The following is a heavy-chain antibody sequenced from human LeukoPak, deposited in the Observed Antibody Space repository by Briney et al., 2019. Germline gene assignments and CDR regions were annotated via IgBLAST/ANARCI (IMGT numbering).Heavy chain of an antibody. CDR1: GGSVSGYY. Sequence: PSETLSLTCAVCGGSVSGYYWSWIRQPPGKGLEWIGEINHSGSTNYNPSLKSRVTISVDTSKNQFSLKLSSVTAADTAVYYCARGPRSSWLLYFQHWGQGTLVTVSS. J-gene: IGHJ1*01. CDR3: ARGPRSSWLLYFQH. CDR2: INHSGST. V-gene: IGHV4-34*01. D-gene: IGHD6-13*01.